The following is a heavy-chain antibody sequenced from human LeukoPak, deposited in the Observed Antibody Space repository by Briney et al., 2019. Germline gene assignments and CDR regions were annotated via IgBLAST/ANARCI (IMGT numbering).Heavy chain of an antibody. V-gene: IGHV1-69*13. CDR3: ARAAIPGGDGYNLAHTPLPGFDY. J-gene: IGHJ4*02. Sequence: ASVKVSCKASGGTFSSYAISWVRQAPGQGLEWMGGIIPIFGTANYAQKFQGRVTITADESTSTAYMELSSLRSEDTAVYYCARAAIPGGDGYNLAHTPLPGFDYWGQGTLVTVSS. D-gene: IGHD5-24*01. CDR1: GGTFSSYA. CDR2: IIPIFGTA.